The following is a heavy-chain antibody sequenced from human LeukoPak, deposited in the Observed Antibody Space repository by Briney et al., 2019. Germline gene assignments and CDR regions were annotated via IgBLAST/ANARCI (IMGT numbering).Heavy chain of an antibody. Sequence: GGSLRLSCAASGFTFSSYAMSWVRQAPGKGLEWVSAISGSGGSTYYADSVKGRFTISRDNSKNTLYLQMNSLRAEDTAVYYCAKATVPLLAGVLYYFDYWGQGTLVTVSS. CDR2: ISGSGGST. J-gene: IGHJ4*02. D-gene: IGHD3-3*02. V-gene: IGHV3-23*01. CDR3: AKATVPLLAGVLYYFDY. CDR1: GFTFSSYA.